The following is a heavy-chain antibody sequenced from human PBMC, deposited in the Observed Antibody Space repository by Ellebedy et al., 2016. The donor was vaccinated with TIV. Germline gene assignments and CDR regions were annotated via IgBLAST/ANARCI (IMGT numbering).Heavy chain of an antibody. CDR2: IAYDADVK. D-gene: IGHD4-11*01. Sequence: GGSLRLSXAASGFAFSSYGFHWVRQAPGKGLEWVAAIAYDADVKKYEDSVKGRFTISRDDSKNTVYLQMNSLRDEDMARYYCAKKQAGGTAVTSAFDVWGQGTKVTVSS. CDR1: GFAFSSYG. V-gene: IGHV3-30*18. J-gene: IGHJ3*01. CDR3: AKKQAGGTAVTSAFDV.